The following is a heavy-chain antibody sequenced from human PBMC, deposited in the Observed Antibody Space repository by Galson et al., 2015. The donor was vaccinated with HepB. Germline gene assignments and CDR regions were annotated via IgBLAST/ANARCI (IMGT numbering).Heavy chain of an antibody. Sequence: SVKVSCKASGYTFTSYAMHWVRQAPGQRLEWMGWINAGNGNTKYSQKFQGRVTITRDTSASTAYMELSSLRSEDTAVYYCARDPLVTMVRGVIITWAFDIWGQGTMVTVSS. J-gene: IGHJ3*02. D-gene: IGHD3-10*01. V-gene: IGHV1-3*01. CDR1: GYTFTSYA. CDR3: ARDPLVTMVRGVIITWAFDI. CDR2: INAGNGNT.